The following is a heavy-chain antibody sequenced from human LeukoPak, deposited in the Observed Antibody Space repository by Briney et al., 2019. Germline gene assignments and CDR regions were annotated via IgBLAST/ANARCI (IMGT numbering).Heavy chain of an antibody. J-gene: IGHJ4*02. CDR3: ARGGYDWGTFDY. CDR2: IYYSGST. CDR1: GGSISSYY. V-gene: IGHV4-59*01. Sequence: PETLSLTCTVSGGSISSYYWSWIRQPPGKGLEWIGYIYYSGSTNYNPSLKSRVTISVDTSKNQFSLKLSSVTAADTAVYYCARGGYDWGTFDYWGQGTLVTVSS. D-gene: IGHD5-12*01.